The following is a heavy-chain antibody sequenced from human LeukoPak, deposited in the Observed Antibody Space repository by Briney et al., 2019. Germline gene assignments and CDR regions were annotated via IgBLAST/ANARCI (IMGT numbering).Heavy chain of an antibody. CDR3: AKVPHGDYAVDY. CDR2: ISYDGSNK. Sequence: GGSLRLSCAASGFTFSSYGMHWVRQAPGKGLEWVAVISYDGSNKYYADSVKGRFTISRDNSKNTLYLQMNSLRAEDTAVYCCAKVPHGDYAVDYWGQGTLVTVSS. V-gene: IGHV3-30*18. J-gene: IGHJ4*02. D-gene: IGHD4-17*01. CDR1: GFTFSSYG.